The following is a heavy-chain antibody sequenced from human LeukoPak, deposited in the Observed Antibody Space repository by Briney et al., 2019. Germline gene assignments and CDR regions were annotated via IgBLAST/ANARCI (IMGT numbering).Heavy chain of an antibody. CDR1: GFKFDDYG. CDR3: AGYYYDSSRGFDL. D-gene: IGHD3-22*01. V-gene: IGHV3-20*04. Sequence: GGSLRLSCAASGFKFDDYGMSWVRQAPGKGLEWVCDINWNGAWTGYADSVKGRFTISRDNAKNSLYLQMNSLRAEDTALHYCAGYYYDSSRGFDLWGQGTLVTVSA. J-gene: IGHJ5*02. CDR2: INWNGAWT.